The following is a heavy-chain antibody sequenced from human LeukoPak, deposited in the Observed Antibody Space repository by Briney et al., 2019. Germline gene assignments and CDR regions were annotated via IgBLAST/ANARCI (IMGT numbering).Heavy chain of an antibody. V-gene: IGHV4-31*03. CDR2: IYYSGST. CDR1: GGSISSGGYY. Sequence: SQTLSLTCTVSGGSISSGGYYWSWIRQHPGKGLEWIGYIYYSGSTYYNPSLRSRVTVSADTSKNQFSLKLTSVTAADTAVFYCARVPIIRGVIEDWGQGTLVSVSS. D-gene: IGHD3-10*01. CDR3: ARVPIIRGVIED. J-gene: IGHJ4*02.